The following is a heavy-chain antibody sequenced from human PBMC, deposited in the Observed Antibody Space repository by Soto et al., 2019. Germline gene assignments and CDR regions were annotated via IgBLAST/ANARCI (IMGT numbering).Heavy chain of an antibody. V-gene: IGHV4-31*03. CDR3: SRGEGYCSSTSCYISWFDP. CDR1: GGSISSGGYY. D-gene: IGHD2-2*02. Sequence: SETLSLTCTVSGGSISSGGYYWSWIRQHPGKGLEWIGYIYYSGSTYYNPSLKSRVTISVDTSKNQFSLKLSSVTAADTAVYYCSRGEGYCSSTSCYISWFDPWGQGTLVTVSS. CDR2: IYYSGST. J-gene: IGHJ5*02.